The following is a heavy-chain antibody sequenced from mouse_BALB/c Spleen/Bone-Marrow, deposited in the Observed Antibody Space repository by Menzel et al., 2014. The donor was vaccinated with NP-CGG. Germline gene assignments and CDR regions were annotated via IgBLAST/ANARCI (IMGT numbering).Heavy chain of an antibody. CDR1: GFNIKDTY. CDR2: IDPANGNT. V-gene: IGHV14-3*02. Sequence: EVKLVESGAELVKPGASVKLSCTASGFNIKDTYMHWVKQRPEQGLEWIGRIDPANGNTKYDPKFQGKTTITADTSSNTASLQLSSLTSEDTAVYYCARNGNYGAWFAYWGQGTLVTVSA. J-gene: IGHJ3*01. D-gene: IGHD2-1*01. CDR3: ARNGNYGAWFAY.